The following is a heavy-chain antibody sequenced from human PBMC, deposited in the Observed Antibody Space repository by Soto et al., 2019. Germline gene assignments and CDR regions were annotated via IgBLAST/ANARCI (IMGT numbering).Heavy chain of an antibody. D-gene: IGHD6-13*01. J-gene: IGHJ3*02. CDR2: IYPGDSDT. CDR3: ARQSTAAAGTDAFDI. V-gene: IGHV5-51*01. CDR1: GYSFTSYW. Sequence: PGESLKISCKGSGYSFTSYWIGWVRQMPGKGLEWMGIIYPGDSDTRYSPSFQGQATISADKSISTAYLQWSSLKASDTAMYYCARQSTAAAGTDAFDIWGQGTMVTVSS.